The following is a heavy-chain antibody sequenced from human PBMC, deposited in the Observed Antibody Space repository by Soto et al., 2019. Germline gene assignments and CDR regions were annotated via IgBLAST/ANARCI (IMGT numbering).Heavy chain of an antibody. V-gene: IGHV4-31*03. Sequence: PSETLSLTCTVSGGSISSGGYYWSWIRQHPGKGLEWIGYIYYSGSTYYNPSLKSRVTISVDTFKNQFSLKLSSVTAADTAVYYCASAALRLGELSLYPFDYWGQGTLVTVS. CDR3: ASAALRLGELSLYPFDY. CDR1: GGSISSGGYY. CDR2: IYYSGST. J-gene: IGHJ4*02. D-gene: IGHD3-16*02.